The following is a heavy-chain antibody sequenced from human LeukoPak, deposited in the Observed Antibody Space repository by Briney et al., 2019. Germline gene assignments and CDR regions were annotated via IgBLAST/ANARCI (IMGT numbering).Heavy chain of an antibody. J-gene: IGHJ4*02. CDR2: IYPGDSDT. V-gene: IGHV5-51*01. Sequence: GESLKISCKASGYSLTSYWIGWVRQMPGKGLEWMGIIYPGDSDTRYSPSFQGQVTISADKSIRTAYLQWSSLKASDTAIYYCARTYGRKYGSSSAAPIDYWGQGTLVTVSS. D-gene: IGHD6-6*01. CDR3: ARTYGRKYGSSSAAPIDY. CDR1: GYSLTSYW.